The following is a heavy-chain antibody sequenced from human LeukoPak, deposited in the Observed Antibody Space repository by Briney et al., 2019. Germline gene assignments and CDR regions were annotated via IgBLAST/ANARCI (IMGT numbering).Heavy chain of an antibody. CDR1: GFTVSSNY. Sequence: PGGSLRLSCAASGFTVSSNYMSWVRQAPGKGPEWVSVIYSGGSTYYADSVKGRFTISRDNSKNTLYLQMNSLRAEDTAVYYCAKVVTATPLDAFDIWGQGTMVTVSS. CDR2: IYSGGST. V-gene: IGHV3-66*01. J-gene: IGHJ3*02. CDR3: AKVVTATPLDAFDI. D-gene: IGHD2-21*02.